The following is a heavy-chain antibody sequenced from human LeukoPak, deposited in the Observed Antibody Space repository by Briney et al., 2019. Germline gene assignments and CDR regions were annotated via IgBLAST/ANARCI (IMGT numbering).Heavy chain of an antibody. J-gene: IGHJ4*02. CDR1: GYTFTSYD. D-gene: IGHD2-15*01. CDR3: ARVGSLSDCSGGSCYHFDY. Sequence: GASVKVSCKASGYTFTSYDINWVRQATGQGLEWMGWMNPTSGNTGYAQKLQGRVTFTRDTSITTAYMELSSLRPEDTAVYYCARVGSLSDCSGGSCYHFDYWGQGTLVTVSS. CDR2: MNPTSGNT. V-gene: IGHV1-8*03.